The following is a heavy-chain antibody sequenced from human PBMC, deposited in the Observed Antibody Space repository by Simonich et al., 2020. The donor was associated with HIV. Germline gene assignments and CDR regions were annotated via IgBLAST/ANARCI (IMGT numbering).Heavy chain of an antibody. CDR3: ARVGRGAEFDY. V-gene: IGHV4-38-2*01. Sequence: QVQLQESGPGLVKPSATLSLTCAVSGYSISSGYYWGWIRQPPGKGLEWLGSIDHSGITYYSPSLRSRVTISVDTSKNHFSLKLTSVTAADTAVYYCARVGRGAEFDYWGQGTLVTVSS. J-gene: IGHJ4*02. CDR2: IDHSGIT. D-gene: IGHD1-26*01. CDR1: GYSISSGYY.